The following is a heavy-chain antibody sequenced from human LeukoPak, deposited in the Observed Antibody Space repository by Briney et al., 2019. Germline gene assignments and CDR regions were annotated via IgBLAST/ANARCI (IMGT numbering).Heavy chain of an antibody. CDR1: GGSFSGYY. J-gene: IGHJ4*02. CDR3: ARGGGERLVDY. V-gene: IGHV4-34*01. Sequence: SETLSLTCAVYGGSFSGYYWSWIRQPPGKGLEWIGEINHSGSTNYNPSLKSRVTISVVTSKNQFSLKLSSVTAADTAVYYCARGGGERLVDYWGQGTLVTVSS. D-gene: IGHD1-26*01. CDR2: INHSGST.